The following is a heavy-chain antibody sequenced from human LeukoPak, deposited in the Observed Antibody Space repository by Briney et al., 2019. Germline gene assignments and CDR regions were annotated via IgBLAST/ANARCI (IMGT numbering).Heavy chain of an antibody. CDR3: ARAHYYGSGRVGWFDP. V-gene: IGHV4-38-2*02. Sequence: SETLSLTCTVSGYSISSGYYWGWIRQPPGKGLEWIGYIYHSGSTYYNPSLKSRVTISVDRSKNQFSLKLSSVTAADTAVYYCARAHYYGSGRVGWFDPWGQGTLVTVSS. J-gene: IGHJ5*02. CDR1: GYSISSGYY. D-gene: IGHD3-10*01. CDR2: IYHSGST.